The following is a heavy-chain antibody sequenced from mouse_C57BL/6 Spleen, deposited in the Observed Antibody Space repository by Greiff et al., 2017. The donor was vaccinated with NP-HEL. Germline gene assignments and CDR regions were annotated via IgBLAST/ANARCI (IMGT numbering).Heavy chain of an antibody. CDR1: GFTFSDYY. J-gene: IGHJ4*01. CDR3: ARHGYYDYDYAMDY. Sequence: EVKVVESGGGLVQPGGSLKLSCAASGFTFSDYYMYWVRQTPEKRLEWVAYISNGGGSTYYLDTVKGRFTISRDNAKNTLYLQMSRLKSEDTAMYYCARHGYYDYDYAMDYWGQGTSVTVSS. V-gene: IGHV5-12*01. CDR2: ISNGGGST. D-gene: IGHD2-4*01.